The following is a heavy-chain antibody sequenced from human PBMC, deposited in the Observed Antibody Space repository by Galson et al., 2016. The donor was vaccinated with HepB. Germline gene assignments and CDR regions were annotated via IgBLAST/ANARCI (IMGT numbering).Heavy chain of an antibody. Sequence: SLRLSCAASGLTFRNYAMAWVRQAPGKGLEWVSTISGSGATTYTADSVKGRLTISRDNSKNTLYLQMHSLRAEDTAVYYCAKVVGPHELLRGDNWFDPWGQGTLVTVSS. D-gene: IGHD2-15*01. CDR3: AKVVGPHELLRGDNWFDP. J-gene: IGHJ5*02. CDR1: GLTFRNYA. V-gene: IGHV3-23*01. CDR2: ISGSGATT.